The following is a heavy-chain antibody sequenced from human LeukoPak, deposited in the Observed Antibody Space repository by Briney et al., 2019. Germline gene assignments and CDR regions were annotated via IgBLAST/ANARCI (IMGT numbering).Heavy chain of an antibody. CDR1: GFTFSSYA. CDR3: ARGEYSSGWSETYFDY. J-gene: IGHJ4*02. D-gene: IGHD6-19*01. Sequence: GGSLRLSCAASGFTFSSYAMHWVRQAPGKGLEWVAVISYDGSNKYYADSVKGRFTISRDNSKNTLYLQMNSLRAEDTAVYYCARGEYSSGWSETYFDYWGQGTLVTVFS. CDR2: ISYDGSNK. V-gene: IGHV3-30*04.